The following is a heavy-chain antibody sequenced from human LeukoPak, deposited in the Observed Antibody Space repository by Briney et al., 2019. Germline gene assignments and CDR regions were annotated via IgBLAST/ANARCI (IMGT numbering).Heavy chain of an antibody. CDR2: ISSDGDIK. CDR1: GFTFDSYS. D-gene: IGHD2-15*01. V-gene: IGHV3-30*04. Sequence: PGRSLRLSCAPSGFTFDSYSMHWVRQAPGKWMEWVAVISSDGDIKHYAESVEGRCTISRDSYRETVYLQVISLRPEDTAVYYCLRGDAYCSGGTCRSFDYWGQGTRVTVSS. CDR3: LRGDAYCSGGTCRSFDY. J-gene: IGHJ4*02.